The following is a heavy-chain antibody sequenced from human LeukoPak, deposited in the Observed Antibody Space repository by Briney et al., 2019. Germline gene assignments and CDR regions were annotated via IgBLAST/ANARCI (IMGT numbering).Heavy chain of an antibody. CDR3: ARTGGPQLWLT. D-gene: IGHD5-18*01. CDR2: ISSRGDTI. J-gene: IGHJ5*02. CDR1: GFTFRMYG. V-gene: IGHV3-48*04. Sequence: PGGSLRLSCITSGFTFRMYGMHWVRQAPGKGLEWVSYISSRGDTIYYTDSVKGRFTISRDNAKNSLYLQMNSLRAEDTAVYYCARTGGPQLWLTWGQGTLVTVSS.